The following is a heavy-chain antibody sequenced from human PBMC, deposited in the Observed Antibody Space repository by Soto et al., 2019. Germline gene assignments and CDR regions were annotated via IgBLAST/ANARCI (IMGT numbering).Heavy chain of an antibody. J-gene: IGHJ4*02. CDR3: AHRRPYYDSSGYPGPFDY. Sequence: SGPTLVNPTQTLTLTCTFSGFSLSTSGVGVGWIRQPPGKALEWLALIYWNDDKRYSPSLKSRLTITKDTSKNQVVLTMTNMDPVDTATYYCAHRRPYYDSSGYPGPFDYWGQGTLVTVS. CDR1: GFSLSTSGVG. CDR2: IYWNDDK. D-gene: IGHD3-22*01. V-gene: IGHV2-5*01.